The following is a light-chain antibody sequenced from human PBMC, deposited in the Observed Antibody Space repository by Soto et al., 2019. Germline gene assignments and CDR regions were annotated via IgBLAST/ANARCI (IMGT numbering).Light chain of an antibody. V-gene: IGKV3-15*01. Sequence: TLSVSLGERATLSCRASQSVNSNLAWYQQKPGQAPRLLIYGASIRATGVPARFSGSGSGTDFTLTISSLQPEDFAVYFWQQYKNWPPVTFGGGTKVDIK. CDR2: GAS. J-gene: IGKJ4*01. CDR1: QSVNSN. CDR3: QQYKNWPPVT.